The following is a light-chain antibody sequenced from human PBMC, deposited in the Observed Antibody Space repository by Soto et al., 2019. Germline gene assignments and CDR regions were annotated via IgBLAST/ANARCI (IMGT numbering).Light chain of an antibody. CDR2: GAS. J-gene: IGKJ5*01. CDR3: QQYDNLIT. CDR1: QSVTSSY. Sequence: EIVMTQSPATLSVSPGERATLSCRASQSVTSSYLAWYQQKPGQAPRLLIYGASTRATGFPDRFSGSGSGTDFTLTISRLEPEDVAVYYCQQYDNLITFGQGTRLEIK. V-gene: IGKV3-20*01.